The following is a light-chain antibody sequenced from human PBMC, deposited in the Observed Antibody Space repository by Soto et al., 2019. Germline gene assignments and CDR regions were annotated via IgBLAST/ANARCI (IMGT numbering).Light chain of an antibody. Sequence: DLQMTQSPSSLSASVGDRVTITCQASQDISNYLNWFQQTPGKAPKLLIYDASNLETGVPSRFSGSGSETDFTLTISSLQPEDIETYYCQQYNSYPYTFGQGTKVDIK. V-gene: IGKV1-33*01. J-gene: IGKJ2*01. CDR2: DAS. CDR1: QDISNY. CDR3: QQYNSYPYT.